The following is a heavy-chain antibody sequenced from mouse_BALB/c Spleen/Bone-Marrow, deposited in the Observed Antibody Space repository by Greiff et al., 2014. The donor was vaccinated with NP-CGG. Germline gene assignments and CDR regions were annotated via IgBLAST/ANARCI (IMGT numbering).Heavy chain of an antibody. CDR1: GYTFTTYY. V-gene: IGHV1S56*01. CDR2: IYPGDLNT. CDR3: VREDYGSVSFDY. D-gene: IGHD1-1*01. J-gene: IGHJ2*01. Sequence: QVQLQQPGPELVKPGASVRISCKVSGYTFTTYYLHWVKQRPGQGLEWIGWIYPGDLNTKYNEQFKATATLTADKSSSTAYMQLSSLTSEDSAVYFCVREDYGSVSFDYWGQGTTLTVSS.